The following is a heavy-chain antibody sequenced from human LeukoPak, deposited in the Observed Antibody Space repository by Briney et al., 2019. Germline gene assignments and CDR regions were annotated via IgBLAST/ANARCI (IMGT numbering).Heavy chain of an antibody. J-gene: IGHJ4*02. CDR2: INPNSGGT. CDR3: AGTSAIPRYCTNGVCSKLGLFDY. D-gene: IGHD2-8*01. V-gene: IGHV1-2*02. Sequence: GASVKVSCKASGYTFTGYYMHWVRQAPGQGLEWMGWINPNSGGTNYAQKFQGRVIMTRDTSISTAYMELSRLRSDDTAVYYCAGTSAIPRYCTNGVCSKLGLFDYWGQGTLVTVPS. CDR1: GYTFTGYY.